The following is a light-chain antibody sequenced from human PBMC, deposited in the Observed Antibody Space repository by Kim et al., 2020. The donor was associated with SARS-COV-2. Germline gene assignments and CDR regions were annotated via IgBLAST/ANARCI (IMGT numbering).Light chain of an antibody. Sequence: EIVMTQSPGTLSVSPGERATLSCRASQSVRSNLAWYQQKPGQAPRLLIYGASTRATGIPARFSGSGSGTEFTLTISSLQFEDLAVYYCQQYNNWPLTFGGGTKVDI. V-gene: IGKV3-15*01. CDR2: GAS. CDR3: QQYNNWPLT. CDR1: QSVRSN. J-gene: IGKJ4*01.